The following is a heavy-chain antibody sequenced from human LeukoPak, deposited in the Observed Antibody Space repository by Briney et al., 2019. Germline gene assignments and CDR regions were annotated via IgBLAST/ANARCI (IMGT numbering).Heavy chain of an antibody. Sequence: GGSLRLSCAASGFTCRNYWMSWVRQAPGKGLEWVANINQAGSEGYYVDSVEGRFTISRDNAKNSLYLQLNSLRAEDTAVYYCAIASGGRGGLDYWGQGTLVTVSS. J-gene: IGHJ4*02. D-gene: IGHD2-21*01. CDR2: INQAGSEG. V-gene: IGHV3-7*03. CDR3: AIASGGRGGLDY. CDR1: GFTCRNYW.